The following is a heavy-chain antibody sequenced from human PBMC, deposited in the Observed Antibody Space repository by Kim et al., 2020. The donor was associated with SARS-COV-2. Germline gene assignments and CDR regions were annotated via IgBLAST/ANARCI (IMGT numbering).Heavy chain of an antibody. CDR3: ARGGGSYYLSFDY. CDR2: IYYSGST. J-gene: IGHJ4*02. CDR1: GGSISSYY. V-gene: IGHV4-59*01. Sequence: SETLSLTCTVSGGSISSYYWSWIRQPPGKGLEWIGYIYYSGSTNYNPSLKSRVTISVDTSKNQFSLKLSSVTAADTAVYYCARGGGSYYLSFDYWGQGTLVTVSS. D-gene: IGHD1-26*01.